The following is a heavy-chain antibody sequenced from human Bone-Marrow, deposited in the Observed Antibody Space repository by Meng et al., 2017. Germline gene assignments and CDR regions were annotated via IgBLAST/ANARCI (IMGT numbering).Heavy chain of an antibody. V-gene: IGHV3-23*01. CDR3: VRDVHHPWFS. CDR1: GFTFSNYA. Sequence: EVQLLQSGGGLIQPGGSLRLSCAASGFTFSNYAMSWVRQAPGKGLEWVSAINSAANTYYADSVKGRFTISRDNAKNTLYLQMNSLRAEDTAVYYCVRDVHHPWFSWGQGTLVTVSS. CDR2: INSAANT. D-gene: IGHD3-10*01. J-gene: IGHJ5*02.